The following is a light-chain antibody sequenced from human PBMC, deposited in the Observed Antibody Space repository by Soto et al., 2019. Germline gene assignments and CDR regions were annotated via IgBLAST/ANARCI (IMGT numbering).Light chain of an antibody. V-gene: IGLV1-40*01. CDR1: SSNFGAGYD. Sequence: QSVLTLPPSVSGAPGQRVTISCTGGSSNFGAGYDVHWYQQLPGTAPKLLIYTNTNRPSGVPDRFSGSKSGTSASLAITGLQAEDEADYYCQSYDSSVSRYVLGAGTKVTVL. J-gene: IGLJ1*01. CDR2: TNT. CDR3: QSYDSSVSRYV.